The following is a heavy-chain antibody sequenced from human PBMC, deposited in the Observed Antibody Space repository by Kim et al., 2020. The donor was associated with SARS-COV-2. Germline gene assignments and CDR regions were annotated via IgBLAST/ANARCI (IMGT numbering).Heavy chain of an antibody. D-gene: IGHD6-19*01. CDR3: ARTPRAAVAPRNSFAS. V-gene: IGHV1-18*01. Sequence: ASVKVSCKASGYTFTSYGISWVRQAPGQGLEWMGWISAYNGNTNYAQKLQGRVTITTETSTRTAYMELRRLRTDETAVYSCARTPRAAVAPRNSFASWGQ. CDR1: GYTFTSYG. J-gene: IGHJ4*02. CDR2: ISAYNGNT.